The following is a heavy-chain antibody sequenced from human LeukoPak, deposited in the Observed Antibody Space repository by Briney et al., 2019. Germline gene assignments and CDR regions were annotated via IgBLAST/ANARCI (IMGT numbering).Heavy chain of an antibody. J-gene: IGHJ3*02. V-gene: IGHV3-74*01. D-gene: IGHD3-22*01. Sequence: GGSLRLSXAASGFTFSSYWMHWVCQAPGKGLVWVSRINSDGSSTSYADSVKGRFTISRDNAKNTLYLQMNSLRAEDTAVYYCARPSGYYDSSVAFDIWGQGTMVTVSS. CDR2: INSDGSST. CDR3: ARPSGYYDSSVAFDI. CDR1: GFTFSSYW.